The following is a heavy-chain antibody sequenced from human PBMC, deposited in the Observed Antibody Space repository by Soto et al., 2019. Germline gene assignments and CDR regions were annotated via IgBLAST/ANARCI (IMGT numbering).Heavy chain of an antibody. J-gene: IGHJ6*02. Sequence: GGSLRLSCAASGLTFTSYSMNWVRQAPGKGLEWVSFIHSSSSIIYYADSVKGRFTISRDNAKNSLYLQMNSLRDEDTAVYYCSRVVVVIPPGYYYAMDVWGQGTTVTVSS. CDR3: SRVVVVIPPGYYYAMDV. CDR1: GLTFTSYS. D-gene: IGHD3-22*01. V-gene: IGHV3-48*02. CDR2: IHSSSSII.